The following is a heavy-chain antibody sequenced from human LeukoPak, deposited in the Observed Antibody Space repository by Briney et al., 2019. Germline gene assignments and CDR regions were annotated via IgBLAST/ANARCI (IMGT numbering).Heavy chain of an antibody. CDR1: GYTFSSYA. D-gene: IGHD1-26*01. Sequence: ASVKVSCKTSGYTFSSYAMHWVRQAPGQRLEWMGCINGDNGNTQYSQKFQGRVAFTRDTSASTAYMELSSLRSEDTAVYYCARPIGGIPYWGQGTLVTVSS. CDR2: INGDNGNT. V-gene: IGHV1-3*01. CDR3: ARPIGGIPY. J-gene: IGHJ4*02.